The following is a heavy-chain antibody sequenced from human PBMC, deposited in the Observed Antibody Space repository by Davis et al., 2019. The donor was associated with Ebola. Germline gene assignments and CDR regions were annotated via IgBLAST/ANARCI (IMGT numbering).Heavy chain of an antibody. CDR2: ISYDGSNK. CDR3: ASTPRWELLPGGDY. J-gene: IGHJ4*02. CDR1: GFTFSSYA. D-gene: IGHD1-26*01. V-gene: IGHV3-30*03. Sequence: PGGSLRLSCAASGFTFSSYAMSWVRQAPGKGLEWVAVISYDGSNKYYADSVKGRFTISRDNSKNTLYLQMNSLRAEDTAVYYCASTPRWELLPGGDYWGQGTLVTVSS.